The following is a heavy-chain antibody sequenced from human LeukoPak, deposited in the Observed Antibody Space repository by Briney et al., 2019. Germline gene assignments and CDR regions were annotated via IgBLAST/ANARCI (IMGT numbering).Heavy chain of an antibody. CDR3: ARDRGSSGWYGRTFDI. J-gene: IGHJ3*02. Sequence: ASVKVSCKASGYTFTGYYMHWVRQAPGQGLEWMGWINPNSGGTSFAQKFQGRVTMTGDTSISTVYMELSRLRSDDTAVYYCARDRGSSGWYGRTFDIWGQGTMVTVSS. V-gene: IGHV1-2*02. CDR1: GYTFTGYY. D-gene: IGHD6-19*01. CDR2: INPNSGGT.